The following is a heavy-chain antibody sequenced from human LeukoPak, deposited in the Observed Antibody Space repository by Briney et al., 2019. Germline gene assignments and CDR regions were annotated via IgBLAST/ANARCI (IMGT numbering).Heavy chain of an antibody. V-gene: IGHV1-46*01. D-gene: IGHD2-15*01. CDR3: ARDRRCSGCSCYSGWFDP. CDR2: INPSGGST. J-gene: IGHJ5*02. Sequence: ASVKVSCKASGYTFTSYYMHWVRQAPGQGLEWMGIINPSGGSTSYAQKFQGRVTMTRDMSPSTVSMELSSLRSEDTAVYYCARDRRCSGCSCYSGWFDPWGQGTLVTVSS. CDR1: GYTFTSYY.